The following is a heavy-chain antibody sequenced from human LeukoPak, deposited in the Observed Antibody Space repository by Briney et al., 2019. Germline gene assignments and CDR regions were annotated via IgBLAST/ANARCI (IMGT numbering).Heavy chain of an antibody. CDR2: MNPNSGNK. D-gene: IGHD6-13*01. V-gene: IGHV1-8*01. CDR1: GYTFTSYD. Sequence: ASVKVSCKASGYTFTSYDINWVRQATGQGLEWMGWMNPNSGNKGYAQKFQGRVTMTRNTSISTAYMELSSLRSEDTAVYYCAIIYSSSERVIRELTYWGQGTLVTVSS. CDR3: AIIYSSSERVIRELTY. J-gene: IGHJ4*02.